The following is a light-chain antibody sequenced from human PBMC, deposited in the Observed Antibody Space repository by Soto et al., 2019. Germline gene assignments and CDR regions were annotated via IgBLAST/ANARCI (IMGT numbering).Light chain of an antibody. V-gene: IGKV1-5*01. CDR2: DAS. CDR3: QQYDKYST. J-gene: IGKJ1*01. Sequence: IQMPQSPSTLSASVGDTVTITCRASQTISISLAWYRQKPGKAPNLLIYDASTLQEGVPSRFSGSGSGTEFTLTVTRLQTDDFTAYFCQQYDKYSTFGHGTKVDVK. CDR1: QTISIS.